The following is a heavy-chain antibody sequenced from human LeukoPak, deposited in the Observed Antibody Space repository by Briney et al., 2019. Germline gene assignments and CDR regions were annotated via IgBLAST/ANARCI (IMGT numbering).Heavy chain of an antibody. D-gene: IGHD3-10*01. V-gene: IGHV4-59*01. CDR2: SYYSGST. J-gene: IGHJ5*02. Sequence: SETLSLTCTVSGGSISRFYWSWIRQPPGKGLEWIGHSYYSGSTNYNPSLKSRVTISVDTSKNQFSLKLTSATAADTAVYYCATYLWFGGSSWFDPWGQGTLVTVSS. CDR3: ATYLWFGGSSWFDP. CDR1: GGSISRFY.